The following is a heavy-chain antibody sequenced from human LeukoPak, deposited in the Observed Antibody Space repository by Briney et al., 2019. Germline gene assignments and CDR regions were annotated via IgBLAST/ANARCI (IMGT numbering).Heavy chain of an antibody. CDR2: IIPILGIA. D-gene: IGHD3-22*01. CDR3: ARGSSSGYYNNFDY. J-gene: IGHJ4*02. V-gene: IGHV1-69*04. Sequence: GSSVKVSCKASGGTSSSYAISWVRQAPGQGLEWMGRIIPILGIANYAQKFQGRVTITADKSTSTAYMELSSLRSEDTAVYYCARGSSSGYYNNFDYWGQGTLVTVSS. CDR1: GGTSSSYA.